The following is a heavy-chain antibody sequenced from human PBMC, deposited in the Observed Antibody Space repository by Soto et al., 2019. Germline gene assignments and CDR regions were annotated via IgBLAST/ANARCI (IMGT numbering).Heavy chain of an antibody. CDR1: GDSVSSYY. CDR2: IYYSGST. V-gene: IGHV4-59*02. D-gene: IGHD3-9*01. Sequence: SETLSLTCTVSGDSVSSYYWSWIRQPPGKGLEWIGYIYYSGSTNYNPSLKSRVTISVDTSKNQFSLKLSSVTAADTAVYYCARSHDILTGFSSPHFDYWGQGTLVTVSS. J-gene: IGHJ4*02. CDR3: ARSHDILTGFSSPHFDY.